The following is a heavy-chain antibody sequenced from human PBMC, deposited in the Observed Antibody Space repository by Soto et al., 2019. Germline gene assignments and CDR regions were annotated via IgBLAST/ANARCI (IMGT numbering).Heavy chain of an antibody. CDR2: ISTVIDTA. V-gene: IGHV1-69*06. J-gene: IGHJ1*01. Sequence: GASVKVSCKASGGTFSNYAFNWVRQAPGQGLEWMGGISTVIDTADYAQKLQDRVTITADKSTSTAYMDLSSLRSEDSAVYYCASGDKTSTGEYFQHWGQGTLVTVSS. D-gene: IGHD3-10*01. CDR3: ASGDKTSTGEYFQH. CDR1: GGTFSNYA.